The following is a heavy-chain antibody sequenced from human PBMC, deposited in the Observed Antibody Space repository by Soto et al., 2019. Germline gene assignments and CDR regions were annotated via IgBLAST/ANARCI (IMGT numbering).Heavy chain of an antibody. J-gene: IGHJ4*02. CDR3: VGGSWFD. Sequence: HPGGSLRLSCAGSGYNFEDYSMHWVRQAPGKGLEWVSGISWNGNFTGYADSVKGRFTISRDNAKNSLYLHMSSLRLEDTALYYCVGGSWFDWGQGPLVTVSS. CDR1: GYNFEDYS. V-gene: IGHV3-9*01. CDR2: ISWNGNFT. D-gene: IGHD1-1*01.